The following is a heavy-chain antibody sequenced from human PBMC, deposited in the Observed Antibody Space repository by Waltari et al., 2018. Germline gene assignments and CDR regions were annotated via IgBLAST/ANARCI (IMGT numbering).Heavy chain of an antibody. CDR3: ARDRPYWNYYAFDI. J-gene: IGHJ3*02. V-gene: IGHV1-3*01. D-gene: IGHD1-7*01. Sequence: WVRQAPGQRLEWMGWINAGNGNTKYSQKFQGRVTITRDTSASTAYMELSSLRSEDTAVYYCARDRPYWNYYAFDIWGQGTMVTVSS. CDR2: INAGNGNT.